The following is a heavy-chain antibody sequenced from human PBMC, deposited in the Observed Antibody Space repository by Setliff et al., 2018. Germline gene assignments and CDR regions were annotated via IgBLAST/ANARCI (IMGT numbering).Heavy chain of an antibody. Sequence: GGSLRLSCAASGFTFSQYNLNWVRQAPGKRLEWVSSLDGGAAEYASPVRGRFTISRDDSKSTLYLQMSSLKTEDTAVYYCSTAEGDSSSFYHNMDVWGQGSTVTVSS. D-gene: IGHD6-6*01. CDR3: STAEGDSSSFYHNMDV. CDR1: GFTFSQYN. V-gene: IGHV3-49*04. CDR2: LDGGAA. J-gene: IGHJ6*02.